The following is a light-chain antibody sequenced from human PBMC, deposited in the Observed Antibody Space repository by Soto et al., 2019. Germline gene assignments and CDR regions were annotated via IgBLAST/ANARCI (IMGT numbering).Light chain of an antibody. J-gene: IGKJ1*01. Sequence: IQMTQSPSSLSASVGDRVTIICRASQSVSTRLAWYQQKPGKAPKVLIYGASSLQSGVPLRFSGSGSGTDFTLTISSLEPEDFATYYCQESYSTLWGTCGQGTKVDIK. CDR1: QSVSTR. V-gene: IGKV1-39*01. CDR2: GAS. CDR3: QESYSTLWGT.